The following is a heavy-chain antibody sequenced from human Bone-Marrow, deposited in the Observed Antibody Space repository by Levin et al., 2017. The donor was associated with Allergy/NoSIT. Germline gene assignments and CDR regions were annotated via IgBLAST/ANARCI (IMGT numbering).Heavy chain of an antibody. CDR3: ARRSFSSGPFDS. D-gene: IGHD3-22*01. Sequence: SGGSLRLSCKGSGYNFSSYWIAWVRQTSEKGLECMGIIYPGDSDTRYSPSFQGQVTMSADKSANTAYLQWSSLKASDSAIYYCARRSFSSGPFDSWGQGTLVTASS. CDR2: IYPGDSDT. J-gene: IGHJ4*02. V-gene: IGHV5-51*01. CDR1: GYNFSSYW.